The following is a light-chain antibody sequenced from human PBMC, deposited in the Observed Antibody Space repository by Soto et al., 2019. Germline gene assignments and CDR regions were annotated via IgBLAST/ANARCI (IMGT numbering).Light chain of an antibody. V-gene: IGKV3-20*01. CDR3: QQSASLWT. Sequence: EIVLTQSPGTLSLSPGERATLSCRASQSVSSSYLAWYQQKPGQAPRLLIYGTSSRATGIPDRFSGSGSGTDFTLTISRLEPEDFAVYYCQQSASLWTFGQGTKVGIK. J-gene: IGKJ1*01. CDR2: GTS. CDR1: QSVSSSY.